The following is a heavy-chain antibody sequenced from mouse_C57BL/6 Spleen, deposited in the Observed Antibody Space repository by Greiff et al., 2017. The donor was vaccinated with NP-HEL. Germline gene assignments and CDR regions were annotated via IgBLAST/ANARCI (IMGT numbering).Heavy chain of an antibody. D-gene: IGHD1-1*01. CDR1: GYTFTEYT. CDR2: FYPGSGSI. Sequence: VQLQQSGAELVKPGASVKLSCKASGYTFTEYTIHWVKQRSGQGLEWIGWFYPGSGSIKYNEKFKDKATLTADKSSSTVYMEHSRLTSEDSAVYFCARHEEGAYDYCSPDYAMDYWGQGTSVTVSS. V-gene: IGHV1-62-2*01. CDR3: ARHEEGAYDYCSPDYAMDY. J-gene: IGHJ4*01.